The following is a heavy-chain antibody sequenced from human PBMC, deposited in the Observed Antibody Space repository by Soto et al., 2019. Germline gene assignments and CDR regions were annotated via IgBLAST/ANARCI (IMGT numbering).Heavy chain of an antibody. V-gene: IGHV3-21*01. J-gene: IGHJ3*02. CDR3: AIVAVVVASWSFSI. CDR1: GLIFRTYS. D-gene: IGHD2-15*01. CDR2: VTRDSEST. Sequence: EAQLVESGGGLVKPGGSLRLSCAASGLIFRTYSMNWVRQAPGKGLEWVSSVTRDSESTFYADSVRGRFTMSRDNVRSIVYLQMNSLRVEDPAVYYCAIVAVVVASWSFSIWGRGTRVFVSS.